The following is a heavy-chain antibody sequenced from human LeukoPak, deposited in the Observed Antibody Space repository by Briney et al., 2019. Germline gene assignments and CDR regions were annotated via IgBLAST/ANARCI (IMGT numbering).Heavy chain of an antibody. Sequence: GRSLRLSCEASGFTFSSYGMHWVRQAPGKGLEWVAVIWYDGSNKYYADSVKGRFTISRDNSKNTLYLQMNSLRAEDTAVYYCARDRAGSGHDAFDIWGQGTMVTVSS. J-gene: IGHJ3*02. CDR2: IWYDGSNK. V-gene: IGHV3-33*01. CDR3: ARDRAGSGHDAFDI. D-gene: IGHD5-12*01. CDR1: GFTFSSYG.